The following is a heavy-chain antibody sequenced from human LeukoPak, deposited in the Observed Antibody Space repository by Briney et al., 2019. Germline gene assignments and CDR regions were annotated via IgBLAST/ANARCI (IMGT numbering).Heavy chain of an antibody. CDR1: GFTFSSYW. V-gene: IGHV3-7*01. CDR3: ARVGYSSSWGHYYYYYYYMDV. D-gene: IGHD6-13*01. Sequence: TGGSLRLSCAASGFTFSSYWMSWVRQAPGKGLEWVANIKQDGSEKYYVDSVKGRFTISRDNAKNSLYLQMNSLRAEDTAVYYCARVGYSSSWGHYYYYYYYMDVWGKGTTVTVSS. CDR2: IKQDGSEK. J-gene: IGHJ6*03.